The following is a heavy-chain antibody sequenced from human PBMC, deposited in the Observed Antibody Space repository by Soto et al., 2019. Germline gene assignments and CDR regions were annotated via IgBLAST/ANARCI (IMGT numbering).Heavy chain of an antibody. J-gene: IGHJ2*01. CDR1: GGSISSGGYY. V-gene: IGHV4-31*03. Sequence: QVQLQESGPGLVKPSQTLSLTCTVSGGSISSGGYYWSWIRQHPGKGLEWIGYIYYSGSTYYNPSLKSRVTISVDTSKNQFSLKLSSVTAADTAVYYYAREGSYGYSRYFDLWGRGTLVTVSS. CDR2: IYYSGST. D-gene: IGHD5-18*01. CDR3: AREGSYGYSRYFDL.